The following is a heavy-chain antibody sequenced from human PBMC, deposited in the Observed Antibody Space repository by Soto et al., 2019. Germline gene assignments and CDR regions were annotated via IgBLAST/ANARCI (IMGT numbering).Heavy chain of an antibody. V-gene: IGHV1-2*04. Sequence: ASVKVSCKASGYTFTVSYIHWVRKAHGQGLEWMGWINPNSGGTNYAQKFQGWVTMTRDTSISTAYMELSRLRSDDTAVYYCARGVVVVPAAMSPYSSSGQGDYWGQGTLVTVSS. J-gene: IGHJ4*02. CDR3: ARGVVVVPAAMSPYSSSGQGDY. CDR2: INPNSGGT. D-gene: IGHD2-2*01. CDR1: GYTFTVSY.